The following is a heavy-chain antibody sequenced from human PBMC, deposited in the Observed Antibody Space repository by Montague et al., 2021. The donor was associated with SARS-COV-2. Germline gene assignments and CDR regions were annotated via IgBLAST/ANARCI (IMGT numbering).Heavy chain of an antibody. J-gene: IGHJ4*02. D-gene: IGHD4-23*01. V-gene: IGHV6-1*01. CDR3: AIDPRYSLRWSFEY. Sequence: KDYAVSVKSRMTISPDTSKNQFSLQLSSVTPEDRAVYYCAIDPRYSLRWSFEYWGQGNLVTFSS. CDR2: K.